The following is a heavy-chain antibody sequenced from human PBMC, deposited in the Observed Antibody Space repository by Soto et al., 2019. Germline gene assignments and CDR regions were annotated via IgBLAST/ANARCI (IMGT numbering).Heavy chain of an antibody. CDR3: AKDFSSSFDY. J-gene: IGHJ4*02. CDR2: ISYDGSNK. CDR1: GFTFSSYG. D-gene: IGHD6-13*01. Sequence: GGSLRLSCAASGFTFSSYGMHWVRQAPGRGLEWVAVISYDGSNKYYADSVKGRFTISRDNSKNTLYLQMNSLRAEDTAVYHCAKDFSSSFDYWGQGTLVTVSS. V-gene: IGHV3-30*18.